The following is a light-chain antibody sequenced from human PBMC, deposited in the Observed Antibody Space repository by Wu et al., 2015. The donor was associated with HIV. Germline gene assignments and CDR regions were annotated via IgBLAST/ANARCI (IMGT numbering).Light chain of an antibody. V-gene: IGKV1-27*01. CDR3: QKYDRAPFT. J-gene: IGKJ3*01. Sequence: DIQMTQSPSSLSASVGDRVTITCRASQEISNYVAWYQQRPGKVPKLVIHAATTLQAGVPFRFSGSGYGTQFSLTINSLQPEDNGTYYCQKYDRAPFTFGPGTKVDI. CDR2: AAT. CDR1: QEISNY.